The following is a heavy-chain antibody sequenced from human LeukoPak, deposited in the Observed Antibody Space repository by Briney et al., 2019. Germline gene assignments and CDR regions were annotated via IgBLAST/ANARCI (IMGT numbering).Heavy chain of an antibody. CDR1: GFTFSSYG. CDR3: ARDINYYGSGRGAFDY. CDR2: IWYDGSNK. V-gene: IGHV3-33*01. Sequence: GGSLRLSCAASGFTFSSYGMHWVRQAPGKGLEWVAVIWYDGSNKYYADSVKGRFTISRDNSKNTLYLQMNSLRAEDTAVYYCARDINYYGSGRGAFDYWGQGTLVTVSS. J-gene: IGHJ4*02. D-gene: IGHD3-10*01.